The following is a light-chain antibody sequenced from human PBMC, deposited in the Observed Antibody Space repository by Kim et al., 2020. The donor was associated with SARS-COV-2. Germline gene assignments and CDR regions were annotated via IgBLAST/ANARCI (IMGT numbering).Light chain of an antibody. CDR1: SSDIGGFNY. Sequence: QSALTQPASVSGSPGQSITISCTGTSSDIGGFNYVSWFQQHPGKAPKLMIYDVANRPSGVSNRFSGSKSGNTASLTISGLQAEDEADYYCYSYTSSSTLVFGGGTKVTVL. CDR2: DVA. V-gene: IGLV2-14*03. CDR3: YSYTSSSTLV. J-gene: IGLJ3*02.